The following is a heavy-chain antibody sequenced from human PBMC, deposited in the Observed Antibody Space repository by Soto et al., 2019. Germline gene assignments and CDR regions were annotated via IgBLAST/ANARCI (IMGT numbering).Heavy chain of an antibody. J-gene: IGHJ6*02. Sequence: VNGSCKASVYTYTSYHMHWRRNAPGQGLEWMGIINPSGGSTSYAQKFQGRVTMTRDTSTRTVYMELSSLRSEDTAVYYCARSFIAAFRGHSTRHYYYYGMDVWGQGTTVTVSS. V-gene: IGHV1-46*01. CDR3: ARSFIAAFRGHSTRHYYYYGMDV. D-gene: IGHD6-6*01. CDR1: VYTYTSYH. CDR2: INPSGGST.